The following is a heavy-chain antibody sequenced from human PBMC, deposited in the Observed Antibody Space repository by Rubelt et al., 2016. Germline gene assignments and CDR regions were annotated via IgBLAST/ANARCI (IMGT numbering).Heavy chain of an antibody. Sequence: QAQLVQSGAEVKKPGSSVKVSCKASGGTFSSYANSWVRQAPGQGLEWMEGSIPIFGTANYAQKFQGRVPLTRDESTSTAYMELRSLRSEDTAVYYCARDVGRWTGTTYYYYGMGVWGQGTTVTVSS. V-gene: IGHV1-69*01. D-gene: IGHD1-7*01. CDR1: GGTFSSYA. CDR3: ARDVGRWTGTTYYYYGMGV. CDR2: SIPIFGTA. J-gene: IGHJ6*02.